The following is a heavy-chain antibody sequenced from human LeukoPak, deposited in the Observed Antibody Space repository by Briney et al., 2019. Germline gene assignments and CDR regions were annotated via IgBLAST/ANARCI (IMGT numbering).Heavy chain of an antibody. CDR3: ARLPYDSSGANWFDP. Sequence: PSETLSLTCTVSGGSISSYYWSWIRQPSGKGLEWIGYIYTSGSTNYNPSLKSRVTISVDTSKNQFSLKLSSVTAADTAVYYCARLPYDSSGANWFDPWGQGTLVTVSS. J-gene: IGHJ5*02. CDR2: IYTSGST. D-gene: IGHD3-22*01. CDR1: GGSISSYY. V-gene: IGHV4-4*09.